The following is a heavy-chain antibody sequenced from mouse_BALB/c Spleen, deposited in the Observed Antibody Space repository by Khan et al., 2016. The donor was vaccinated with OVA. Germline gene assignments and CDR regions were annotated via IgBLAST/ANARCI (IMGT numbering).Heavy chain of an antibody. CDR1: GYTFTSYW. CDR3: ANSGSSSAWFTY. D-gene: IGHD1-1*01. CDR2: INPSTGYT. V-gene: IGHV1-7*01. J-gene: IGHJ3*01. Sequence: QVQLKQSRAELAKPGASVKMSCKASGYTFTSYWMHWVKQRPGQGLEWIGYINPSTGYTDYNQRFKDKATLTADKSSSTAYMQLSSLTSEDSAVYYCANSGSSSAWFTYWGQGTLVTVSA.